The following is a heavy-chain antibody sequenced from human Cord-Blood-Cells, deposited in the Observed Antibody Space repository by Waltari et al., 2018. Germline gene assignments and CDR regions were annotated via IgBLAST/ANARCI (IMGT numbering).Heavy chain of an antibody. J-gene: IGHJ3*02. CDR1: GYTFTGYY. V-gene: IGHV1-2*04. D-gene: IGHD6-19*01. CDR3: ARSKDGQWLVTHDAFDI. CDR2: IKPNSGGT. Sequence: QVQLVQSGAEVKKPGASVKVSCKASGYTFTGYYMHRVRQAHGQGLEWMEGIKPNSGGTNDVQKFQGWVTMTRDTSISTAYMELSRLGSDDTAVYYCARSKDGQWLVTHDAFDIWGQGTMVTVSS.